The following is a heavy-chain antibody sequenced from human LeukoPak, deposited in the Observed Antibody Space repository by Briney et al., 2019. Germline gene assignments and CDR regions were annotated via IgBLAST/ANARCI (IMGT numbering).Heavy chain of an antibody. J-gene: IGHJ4*02. D-gene: IGHD2/OR15-2a*01. Sequence: ASVKVSCKASAYIFIVYYIHWVQQAPGKGLEWMGRVDPEDGEAIYAEKFQDRVTLSADTSTDTSYMELSSLRAEDTAVYYCSVSMSTIDYWGQGTLVTVSS. CDR3: SVSMSTIDY. V-gene: IGHV1-69-2*01. CDR1: AYIFIVYY. CDR2: VDPEDGEA.